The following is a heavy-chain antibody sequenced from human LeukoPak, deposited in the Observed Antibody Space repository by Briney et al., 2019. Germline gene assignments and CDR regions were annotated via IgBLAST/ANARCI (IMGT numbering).Heavy chain of an antibody. CDR3: VRDSNFKIDY. V-gene: IGHV3-74*01. J-gene: IGHJ4*02. CDR2: INHDGSDI. CDR1: GFTVSSYV. Sequence: GGSLRLSCAASGFTVSSYVMHWVRQAPGEGLVWVSRINHDGSDITYADSVKGRSTISRDNAKNTLYLQVNSLRADDTAVYYCVRDSNFKIDYWGQGTLATVSS. D-gene: IGHD5-24*01.